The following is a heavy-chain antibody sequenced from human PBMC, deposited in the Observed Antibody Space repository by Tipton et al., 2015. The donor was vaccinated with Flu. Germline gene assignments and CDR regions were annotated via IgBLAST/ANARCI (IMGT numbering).Heavy chain of an antibody. D-gene: IGHD4-17*01. V-gene: IGHV3-21*01. CDR2: ISSSSSYI. CDR3: ARGIVSDGDYGGY. Sequence: SLRLSCAASGFTFSSYSMNWVRQAPGKGLEWVSSISSSSSYIYYADSVKGRFTISRDSAKNSLYLQMNSLRAEDTAVYYCARGIVSDGDYGGYWGQGTLVTVSS. CDR1: GFTFSSYS. J-gene: IGHJ4*02.